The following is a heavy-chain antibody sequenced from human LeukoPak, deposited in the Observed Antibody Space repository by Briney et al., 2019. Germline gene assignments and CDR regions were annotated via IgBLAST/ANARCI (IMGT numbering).Heavy chain of an antibody. CDR3: ARVTAAAAMYYYYYYMDV. CDR1: GGSISSSSSY. D-gene: IGHD2-2*01. J-gene: IGHJ6*03. CDR2: IYYSGST. V-gene: IGHV4-39*07. Sequence: SETLSLTCTVSGGSISSSSSYWGWIRQPPGEGLEWIGSIYYSGSTYYNPSLKSRVTISVDTSKNQFSLKLSSVTAADTAVYYCARVTAAAAMYYYYYYMDVWGKGTTVTVSS.